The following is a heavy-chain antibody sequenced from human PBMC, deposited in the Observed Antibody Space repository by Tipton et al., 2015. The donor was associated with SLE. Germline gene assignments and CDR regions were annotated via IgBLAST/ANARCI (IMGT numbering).Heavy chain of an antibody. D-gene: IGHD3-3*01. V-gene: IGHV4-59*01. J-gene: IGHJ4*02. CDR1: GGPFTTYY. CDR3: AREPHDFWSGYLGFDY. CDR2: IYYIGTT. Sequence: TLSLTCTVSGGPFTTYYWSWIRQPPGKGLEWIGHIYYIGTTSYNPSLESRVSISIDTSKNQFSLKLRSVTAADTAVYYCAREPHDFWSGYLGFDYWGQGTLVTVSS.